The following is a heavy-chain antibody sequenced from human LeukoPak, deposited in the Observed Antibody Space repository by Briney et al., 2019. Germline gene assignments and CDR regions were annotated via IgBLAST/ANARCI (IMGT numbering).Heavy chain of an antibody. Sequence: ASVKVSCKASGYTFTSYYMHWVRQAPGEGLEWMGIINPSGGSTSYAQKFQGRVTMTRDMSTSTVYMELSSLRSEDTAVYYCARGRHYYDSSDYYYEGDAFDIWGQGTMVTVSS. CDR1: GYTFTSYY. CDR3: ARGRHYYDSSDYYYEGDAFDI. V-gene: IGHV1-46*01. D-gene: IGHD3-22*01. J-gene: IGHJ3*02. CDR2: INPSGGST.